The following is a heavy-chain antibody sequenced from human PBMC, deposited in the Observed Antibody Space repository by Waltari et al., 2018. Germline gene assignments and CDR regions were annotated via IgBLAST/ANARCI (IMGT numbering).Heavy chain of an antibody. CDR2: INHSGST. Sequence: QVQLQQWGAGLLKPSETLSLTCAVYGGSFSGYYWSWIRQPPGKGLEWIGEINHSGSTNYNPSLKSRVTISVDTSKNQFSLKLSSVTAADTAVYYCARGQVVVITRYYYYGMDVWGQGTTVTVSS. J-gene: IGHJ6*02. CDR1: GGSFSGYY. CDR3: ARGQVVVITRYYYYGMDV. D-gene: IGHD3-22*01. V-gene: IGHV4-34*01.